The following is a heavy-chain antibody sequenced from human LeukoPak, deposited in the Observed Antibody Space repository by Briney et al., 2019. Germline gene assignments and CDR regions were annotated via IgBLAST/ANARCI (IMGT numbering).Heavy chain of an antibody. CDR2: ISGGGSSI. CDR1: GFTFRSFE. Sequence: PGGSLRLSCAASGFTFRSFEMNWVRQAPGKGLEWVSSISGGGSSIYYADSVRGRFTVSRDNAQNSLFLQMNSLGAEDTAVYYCAHMKGRSGTTSDIWGQGTMVTVSS. J-gene: IGHJ3*02. D-gene: IGHD3/OR15-3a*01. CDR3: AHMKGRSGTTSDI. V-gene: IGHV3-48*03.